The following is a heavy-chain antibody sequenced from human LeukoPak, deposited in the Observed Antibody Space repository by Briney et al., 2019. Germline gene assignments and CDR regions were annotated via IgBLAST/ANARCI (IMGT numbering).Heavy chain of an antibody. CDR3: ARDATLTGDLYYFDY. CDR2: IRYDGSNK. V-gene: IGHV3-30*02. Sequence: GGSLRLSCAASGFTFSSYGMHWVRQAPGKGLEWVAFIRYDGSNKYYADSVKGRFTISRDNSKNTLYLQMNSLRAEDTAVYFCARDATLTGDLYYFDYWGQGTLVTVSS. D-gene: IGHD7-27*01. J-gene: IGHJ4*02. CDR1: GFTFSSYG.